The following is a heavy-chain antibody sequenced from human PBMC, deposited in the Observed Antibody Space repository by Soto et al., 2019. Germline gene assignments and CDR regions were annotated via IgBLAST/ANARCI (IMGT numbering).Heavy chain of an antibody. Sequence: QVQLVQSGAEVKKPGSSVKVSCKASGGTFSSYTISWVRQAPGQGLEWMGRIIPILGIANYAQKFQGRVTITADKSTSTAYMELSSLRSEDTAVYYCARDLSSGYPLDYWGQGTLVTVSS. J-gene: IGHJ4*02. V-gene: IGHV1-69*08. D-gene: IGHD3-22*01. CDR2: IIPILGIA. CDR3: ARDLSSGYPLDY. CDR1: GGTFSSYT.